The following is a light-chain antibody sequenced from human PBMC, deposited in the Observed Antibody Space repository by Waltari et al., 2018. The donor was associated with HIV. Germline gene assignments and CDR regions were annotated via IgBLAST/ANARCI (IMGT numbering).Light chain of an antibody. CDR2: GAS. CDR3: QQYSGSRPIT. J-gene: IGKJ5*01. CDR1: QSVSSSY. V-gene: IGKV3-20*01. Sequence: EIVLTQSPGTLSLSPGERATLSCRASQSVSSSYLALYQQKPGQAPRLLIYGASSRATGIPDRFSGSGSGTDFTLTISRLEPEDFAVYLCQQYSGSRPITFGQGTRLEIK.